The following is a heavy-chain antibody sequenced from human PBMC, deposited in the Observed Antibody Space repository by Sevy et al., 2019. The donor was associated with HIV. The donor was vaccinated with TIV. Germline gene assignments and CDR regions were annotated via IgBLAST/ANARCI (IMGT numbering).Heavy chain of an antibody. J-gene: IGHJ4*02. CDR2: IYFTGNT. D-gene: IGHD1-1*01. CDR3: ASDSTTRPRVLDY. CDR1: GGSISSYF. V-gene: IGHV4-59*01. Sequence: SETLSLTCSVSGGSISSYFWTWVRQSPGKGLEWIGNIYFTGNTDYSPSLKSQVTLSLDTSKSQFSLTLKSVTAADTAIYFCASDSTTRPRVLDYWGQGTLVTVSS.